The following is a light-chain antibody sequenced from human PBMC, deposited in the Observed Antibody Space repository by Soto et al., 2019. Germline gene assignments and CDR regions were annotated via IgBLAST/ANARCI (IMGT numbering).Light chain of an antibody. V-gene: IGKV1-5*01. CDR2: DAS. CDR1: QNINNW. Sequence: DTQMTQSPSTLSASIGDRVTITCRASQNINNWLAWYQQKPGKAPKLLIYDASTLKSGDPSRFSGSGSGTEFTLTISSLQPDESATYYCQQYNNYFGGGTKVAI. CDR3: QQYNNY. J-gene: IGKJ4*01.